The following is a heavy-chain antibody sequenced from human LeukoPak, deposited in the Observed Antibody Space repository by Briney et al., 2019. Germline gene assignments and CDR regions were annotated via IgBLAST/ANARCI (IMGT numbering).Heavy chain of an antibody. CDR2: IYSGGST. CDR1: GFTFSSYW. CDR3: ARDDYQGLY. Sequence: PGGSLRLSCAASGFTFSSYWMHWVRQDPRKGLVWVSVIYSGGSTYYADSVKGRFTISRDNSKNTLYLQMNSLRAEDTAVYYCARDDYQGLYWGQGTLVTVSS. J-gene: IGHJ4*02. D-gene: IGHD3-16*01. V-gene: IGHV3-66*01.